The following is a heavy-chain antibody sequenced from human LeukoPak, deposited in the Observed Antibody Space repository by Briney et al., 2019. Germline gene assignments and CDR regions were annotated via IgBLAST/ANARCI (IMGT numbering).Heavy chain of an antibody. CDR2: ISSNGGST. J-gene: IGHJ4*02. V-gene: IGHV3-64D*09. CDR1: GFTFSNYT. D-gene: IGHD2/OR15-2a*01. Sequence: PGGSLRLSRSASGFTFSNYTMHWVRQAPGKGLEYVSSISSNGGSTYSADSVKGRFTISRDNSKNTLYLQMSSLRAEDTAVYYCARDLLPMHRYYFDYWGQGTLVTVSS. CDR3: ARDLLPMHRYYFDY.